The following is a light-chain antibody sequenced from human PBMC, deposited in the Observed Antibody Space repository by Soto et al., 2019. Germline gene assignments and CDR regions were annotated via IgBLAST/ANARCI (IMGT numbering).Light chain of an antibody. CDR2: GAS. J-gene: IGKJ1*01. Sequence: EIVLTQSPGTLSLSPGERATITCRASQSVSSSYLGWYQQKLGQAPRLLIYGASSRATGIPDRFSGSGSGTDFTLTFSRLEPEDFAVYYCQQYGSSPQTFGQGTKVDIK. CDR3: QQYGSSPQT. V-gene: IGKV3-20*01. CDR1: QSVSSSY.